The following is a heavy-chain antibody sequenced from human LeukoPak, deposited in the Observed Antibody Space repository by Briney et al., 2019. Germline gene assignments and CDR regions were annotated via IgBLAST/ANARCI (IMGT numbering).Heavy chain of an antibody. V-gene: IGHV3-30-3*01. Sequence: GGSLRLSCAASGFTFSSYAMHWVRQAPGKGLEWVAVISYDGSNKYYADSVKGRFTISRDNSKNTLYLQMNSLRAEDTAVYYCAREHNSGRYWEYFDYWGQGTLVTVSS. CDR2: ISYDGSNK. CDR3: AREHNSGRYWEYFDY. CDR1: GFTFSSYA. J-gene: IGHJ4*02. D-gene: IGHD1-26*01.